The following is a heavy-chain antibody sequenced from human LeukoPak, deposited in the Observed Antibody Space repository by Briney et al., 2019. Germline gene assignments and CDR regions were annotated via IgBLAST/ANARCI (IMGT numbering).Heavy chain of an antibody. CDR2: ISYDGSNK. CDR3: AKDLKQWLVSLSDGMDV. D-gene: IGHD6-19*01. J-gene: IGHJ6*02. CDR1: GFTFSSYG. Sequence: PGGSLRLSCAASGFTFSSYGMHWVRQAPGKGLEWVAVISYDGSNKYYADSVKGRFTISRDNSKNTLYLQMNSLRAEDTAAYYCAKDLKQWLVSLSDGMDVWGQGTTVTVSS. V-gene: IGHV3-30*18.